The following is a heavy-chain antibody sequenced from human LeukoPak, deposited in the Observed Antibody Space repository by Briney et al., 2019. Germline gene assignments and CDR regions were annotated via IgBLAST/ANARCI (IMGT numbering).Heavy chain of an antibody. CDR3: AKQTGYSYGSHFDY. V-gene: IGHV3-23*01. CDR1: VYPFSIYA. J-gene: IGHJ4*02. Sequence: GGSLRLSCAASVYPFSIYAMSRVRKARGKGLVWVSAISGSGGSTYYADSVKGRFTISRDNSKNTLYLQMNSLRAEDTAVYYCAKQTGYSYGSHFDYWGQGALVTVSS. D-gene: IGHD5-18*01. CDR2: ISGSGGST.